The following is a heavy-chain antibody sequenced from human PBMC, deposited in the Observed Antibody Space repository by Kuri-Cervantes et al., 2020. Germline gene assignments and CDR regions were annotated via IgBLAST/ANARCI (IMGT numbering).Heavy chain of an antibody. Sequence: GESLKISCAASGFTFSSYWMSWVRQAPGKGLEWVANIKQDGSEKYYVDSVKGRFTISGDNAKNSLYLQMNSLRAEDTAVYYCAREQGYCSSTSCYDWFDPWGQGTLVTVSS. CDR2: IKQDGSEK. CDR1: GFTFSSYW. D-gene: IGHD2-2*01. J-gene: IGHJ5*02. CDR3: AREQGYCSSTSCYDWFDP. V-gene: IGHV3-7*01.